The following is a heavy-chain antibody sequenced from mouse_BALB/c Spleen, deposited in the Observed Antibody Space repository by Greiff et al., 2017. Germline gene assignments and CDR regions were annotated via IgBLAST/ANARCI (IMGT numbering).Heavy chain of an antibody. D-gene: IGHD2-14*01. Sequence: EVKLMESGPSLVKPSQTLSLTCSVTGDSITSGYWNWIRKFPGNKLEYMGYISYSGSTYYNPSLKSRISITRDTSKNQYYLQLNSVTTEDTATYYCVKRGDRYDAMDYWGQGTSVTVSS. CDR2: ISYSGST. CDR3: VKRGDRYDAMDY. J-gene: IGHJ4*01. CDR1: GDSITSGY. V-gene: IGHV3-8*02.